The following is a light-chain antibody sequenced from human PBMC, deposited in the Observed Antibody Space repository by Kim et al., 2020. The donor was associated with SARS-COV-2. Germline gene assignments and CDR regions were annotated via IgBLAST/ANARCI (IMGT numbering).Light chain of an antibody. Sequence: VSPGERATLSCTASQSVSSNLAWYQQKPGQAPRLLLSGASARATGIPARFSGRGSGTDFTLTISSLQSEDFAVYYCQQYDKWSRTFGQGTKVDIK. V-gene: IGKV3-15*01. CDR3: QQYDKWSRT. CDR1: QSVSSN. J-gene: IGKJ1*01. CDR2: GAS.